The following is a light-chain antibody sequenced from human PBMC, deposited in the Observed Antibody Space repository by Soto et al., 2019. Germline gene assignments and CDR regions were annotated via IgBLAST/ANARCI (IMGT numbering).Light chain of an antibody. CDR3: SSYGGNNNLL. CDR1: SSDVGGYDY. J-gene: IGLJ2*01. Sequence: QSALTQPPSASGSPGQSVAISCTGTSSDVGGYDYVSWYQQHPGKAPKLMIYEVTKRPSGVPDRLSGSKSGNTASLTVSGLQAEDEADYYCSSYGGNNNLLFGGGTKLTVL. V-gene: IGLV2-8*01. CDR2: EVT.